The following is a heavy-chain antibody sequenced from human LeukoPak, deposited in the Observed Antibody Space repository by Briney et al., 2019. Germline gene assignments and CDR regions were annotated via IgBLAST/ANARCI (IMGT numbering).Heavy chain of an antibody. CDR3: ARDPSHGDYFRAFDY. V-gene: IGHV3-30*04. CDR2: ISYDGT. CDR1: GFTFSRYA. D-gene: IGHD4-17*01. J-gene: IGHJ4*02. Sequence: GGSLILSCAASGFTFSRYAMHWVRQAPGKGLEWVAVISYDGTKADSVKGRFTISRDNSKNTLYLQVNSLRTEDTAVYYCARDPSHGDYFRAFDYWGQGTLVTVSS.